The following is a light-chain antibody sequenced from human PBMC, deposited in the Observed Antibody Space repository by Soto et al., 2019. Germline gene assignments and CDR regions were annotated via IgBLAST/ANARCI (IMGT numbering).Light chain of an antibody. CDR3: QQYGTSPQG. V-gene: IGKV3-20*01. Sequence: EIVLTQSAGTLSLSPGERATLSCRASQSVSSSYLAWYQQKPGQAPRLLIYAAPSRATGIPDRFSGSGSGTDFTLTISRLEPEDFAVYYCQQYGTSPQGFGPGTKVDIK. CDR1: QSVSSSY. CDR2: AAP. J-gene: IGKJ3*01.